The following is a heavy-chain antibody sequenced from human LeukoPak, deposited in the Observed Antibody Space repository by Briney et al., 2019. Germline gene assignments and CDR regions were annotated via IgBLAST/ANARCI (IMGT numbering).Heavy chain of an antibody. Sequence: GGSLRLSCAASGFTVSSNYMNWVRQAPGKGLEWVSVINSGGNAYYADSVKGRFTISRDNSKNMRYLQMNGLRAEDTAVYYCARSQGGTMSLRHFDLWGRGTLVTVSS. CDR3: ARSQGGTMSLRHFDL. CDR1: GFTVSSNY. CDR2: INSGGNA. V-gene: IGHV3-53*01. D-gene: IGHD3-22*01. J-gene: IGHJ2*01.